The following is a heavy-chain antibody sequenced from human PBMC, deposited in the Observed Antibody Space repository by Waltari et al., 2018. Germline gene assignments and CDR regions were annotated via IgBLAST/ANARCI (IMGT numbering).Heavy chain of an antibody. V-gene: IGHV1-46*01. CDR2: INPSGGST. Sequence: QVQLVQSGAEVKKPGASVKVSCKASGYTFTSYYMHWVRQAPGQGLEWMGIINPSGGSTSYAKKFKGRVTMTRDTATSTVYMELSSLRSEDTAVYYCASENQLVRAFDIWGQGTMVTVSS. CDR3: ASENQLVRAFDI. CDR1: GYTFTSYY. D-gene: IGHD6-13*01. J-gene: IGHJ3*02.